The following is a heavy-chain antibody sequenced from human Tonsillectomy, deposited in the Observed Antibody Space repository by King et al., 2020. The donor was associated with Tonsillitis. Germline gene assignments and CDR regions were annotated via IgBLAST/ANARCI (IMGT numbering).Heavy chain of an antibody. D-gene: IGHD6-19*01. Sequence: MQLQESGPGLVKPSETLSLTCTVSGGSISSYYWSWIRQPAGKGLEWIGRIYNTGSTSYNPSLKSRVTMSVDTTKNQFSLTLNSVTASDTAVYYCARSVAGWVDYWGQGTLVTVSS. CDR3: ARSVAGWVDY. CDR1: GGSISSYY. CDR2: IYNTGST. J-gene: IGHJ4*02. V-gene: IGHV4-4*07.